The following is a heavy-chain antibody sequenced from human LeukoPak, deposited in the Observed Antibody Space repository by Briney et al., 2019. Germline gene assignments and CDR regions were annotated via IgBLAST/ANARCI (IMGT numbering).Heavy chain of an antibody. D-gene: IGHD2-2*01. CDR2: IYYSGST. V-gene: IGHV4-61*01. CDR1: GGSVSSGSYY. J-gene: IGHJ5*02. Sequence: SETLSLTCTVSGGSVSSGSYYWSWIRQPPGKGLEWIGYIYYSGSTNYNPSLKRRVTISVDTSKNQFSLKLSSVTAADTAVYYCARAPGVLGYCSSTSCYAEGSGWFDPWGQGTLVTVSS. CDR3: ARAPGVLGYCSSTSCYAEGSGWFDP.